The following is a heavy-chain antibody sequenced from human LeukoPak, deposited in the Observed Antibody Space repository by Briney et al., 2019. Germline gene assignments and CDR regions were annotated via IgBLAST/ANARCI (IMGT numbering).Heavy chain of an antibody. V-gene: IGHV4-61*02. CDR3: AADYYDSSGYFFDY. Sequence: PSHTLSLTCTVSRGSISRGSYYWTSIRQPAGKGLEWIGRIYTSGSTNYNPSLQSRDTKSVDPSKNQFSLKLAYVTPPDPAVYYCAADYYDSSGYFFDYWGQGTLVTVSS. CDR1: RGSISRGSYY. CDR2: IYTSGST. D-gene: IGHD3-22*01. J-gene: IGHJ4*02.